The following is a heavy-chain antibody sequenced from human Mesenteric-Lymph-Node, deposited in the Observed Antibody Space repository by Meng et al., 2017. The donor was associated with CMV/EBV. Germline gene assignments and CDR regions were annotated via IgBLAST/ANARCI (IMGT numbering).Heavy chain of an antibody. CDR2: IKQDGTEK. J-gene: IGHJ4*02. Sequence: GESLKISCAASGFTFSNYWMNWVRQVPGKGLEWVANIKQDGTEKHYVDSVKGRFTISRDNAKNSLYLQMNSLRAEDTAVYYCARGDFGVVTAYWGQGTLVTVSS. CDR3: ARGDFGVVTAY. CDR1: GFTFSNYW. D-gene: IGHD3-3*01. V-gene: IGHV3-7*01.